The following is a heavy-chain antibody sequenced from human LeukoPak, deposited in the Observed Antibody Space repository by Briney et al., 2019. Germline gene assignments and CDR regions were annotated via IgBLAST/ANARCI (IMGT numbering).Heavy chain of an antibody. D-gene: IGHD3-3*01. CDR2: ISWNSGSI. V-gene: IGHV3-9*01. J-gene: IGHJ4*02. Sequence: PGGSLRLSCAASGFTFDDYAMHWVRHAPGKGLEWVSGISWNSGSIGYADSVKGRFTISRDHAKNSLYLQMNSLRAEDTALYYCAKGFSYDFWSGYLGYWGQGTPVTVSS. CDR3: AKGFSYDFWSGYLGY. CDR1: GFTFDDYA.